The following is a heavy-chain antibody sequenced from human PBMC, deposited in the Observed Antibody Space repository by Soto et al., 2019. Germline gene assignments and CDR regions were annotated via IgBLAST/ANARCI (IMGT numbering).Heavy chain of an antibody. D-gene: IGHD4-17*01. CDR2: IWYDGGNK. Sequence: GGSLRLSCAASGFTFSSYGMHWVRQAPGKGPEWVAVIWYDGGNKYYADSVKGRFTTSRDNSKNTLYLQMNSLRAEDTAVYYCARDLDYGGNSEAFDIWGQGTMVTVSS. J-gene: IGHJ3*02. V-gene: IGHV3-33*01. CDR1: GFTFSSYG. CDR3: ARDLDYGGNSEAFDI.